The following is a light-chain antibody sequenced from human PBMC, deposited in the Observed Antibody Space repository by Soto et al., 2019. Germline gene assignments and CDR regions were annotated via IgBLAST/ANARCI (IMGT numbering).Light chain of an antibody. CDR1: QGISTY. J-gene: IGKJ4*01. CDR2: AAS. CDR3: QQLNSFPLT. Sequence: IQLTQSPSSLSASVGDRVSITCRASQGISTYLVWYQQKPGKAPKLLIYAASTVQSGVPSRFSGGGSGTDFTLTISSLQPEDFATYYCQQLNSFPLTFGGGTKVEIK. V-gene: IGKV1-9*01.